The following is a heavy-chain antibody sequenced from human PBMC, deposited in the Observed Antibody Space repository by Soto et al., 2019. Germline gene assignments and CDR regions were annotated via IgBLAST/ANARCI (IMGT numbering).Heavy chain of an antibody. Sequence: GGSLRLSCAASGFTFSSYEMNWVRQAPGKGLEWVSYISSSGSTIYYADSVKGRFTISRDNAKSSLYLQMNSLRAEDTAVYYCARDHYYDSSGYSPLDYWGQGTLVTVSS. J-gene: IGHJ4*02. D-gene: IGHD3-22*01. CDR1: GFTFSSYE. CDR2: ISSSGSTI. V-gene: IGHV3-48*03. CDR3: ARDHYYDSSGYSPLDY.